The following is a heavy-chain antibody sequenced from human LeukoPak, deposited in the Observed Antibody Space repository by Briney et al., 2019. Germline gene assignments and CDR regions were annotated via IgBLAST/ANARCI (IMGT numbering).Heavy chain of an antibody. D-gene: IGHD3-16*01. Sequence: GGSLRLSCAASGFTFSSYWMSWVRQAPGKGLEWVADIKKDGSEKEYVDSVKGRFTISRDNAKNSLFLQMDSLRAEDTAVYYCATYTNWVAGDVWGQGTTVSVSS. CDR1: GFTFSSYW. J-gene: IGHJ6*02. CDR3: ATYTNWVAGDV. V-gene: IGHV3-7*01. CDR2: IKKDGSEK.